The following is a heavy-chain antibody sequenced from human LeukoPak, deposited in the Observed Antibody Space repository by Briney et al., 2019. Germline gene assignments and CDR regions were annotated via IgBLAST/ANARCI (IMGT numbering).Heavy chain of an antibody. CDR2: IFPGDSDT. J-gene: IGHJ4*02. CDR3: ATSESQTGFDY. V-gene: IGHV5-51*01. D-gene: IGHD3-10*01. Sequence: GESLKISCKGSGYSFTTYWIGWVRQMPGKGLEWIGIIFPGDSDTTYSPSLQGQVTISADKSINTAYLQWSSLRASDTAMYYCATSESQTGFDYWGQGTPVTVSS. CDR1: GYSFTTYW.